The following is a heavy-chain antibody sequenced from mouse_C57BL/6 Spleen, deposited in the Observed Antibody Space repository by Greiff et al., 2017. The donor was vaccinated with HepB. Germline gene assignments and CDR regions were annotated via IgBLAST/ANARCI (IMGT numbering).Heavy chain of an antibody. CDR3: ALYDGYYVGAMDY. D-gene: IGHD2-3*01. Sequence: EVQLQQSGPELVKPGASVKISCKASGYTFTDYYMNWVKQSHGKSLEWIGDINPNNGGTSYNQKFKGKATLTVDKSSSTAYMELRSLTSEDSAVYYCALYDGYYVGAMDYWGQGTSVTVSS. J-gene: IGHJ4*01. CDR1: GYTFTDYY. CDR2: INPNNGGT. V-gene: IGHV1-26*01.